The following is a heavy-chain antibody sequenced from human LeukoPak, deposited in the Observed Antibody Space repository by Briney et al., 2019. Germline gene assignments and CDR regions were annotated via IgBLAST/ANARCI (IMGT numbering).Heavy chain of an antibody. CDR1: GYTFTGYY. Sequence: GASVKVSCKASGYTFTGYYMHWVRQAPGQGLEWMGWINPNSGGTNYAQKFQGRVTMTRDTSISTAYMELSRLRSDDTAVYYCAREAGPQKYSSGWDYFDYWGQGTLVTVSS. D-gene: IGHD6-19*01. J-gene: IGHJ4*02. CDR3: AREAGPQKYSSGWDYFDY. CDR2: INPNSGGT. V-gene: IGHV1-2*02.